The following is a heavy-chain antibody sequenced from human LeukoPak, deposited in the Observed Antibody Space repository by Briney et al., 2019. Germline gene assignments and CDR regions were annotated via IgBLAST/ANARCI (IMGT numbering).Heavy chain of an antibody. Sequence: ASVNVSCKASGYEFSSYGISWVRQAPGQGLEWMGWISAYNGKTKYAEKFQGRLTMTTETSTSTAYMELRSLTSADTAVYYCAKDSPRDDYVRGNYRYSRRGLDIWGQGTLVTASS. CDR2: ISAYNGKT. CDR1: GYEFSSYG. V-gene: IGHV1-18*01. CDR3: AKDSPRDDYVRGNYRYSRRGLDI. D-gene: IGHD3-16*02. J-gene: IGHJ3*02.